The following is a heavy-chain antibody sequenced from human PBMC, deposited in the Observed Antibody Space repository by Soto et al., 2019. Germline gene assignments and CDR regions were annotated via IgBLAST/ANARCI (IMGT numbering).Heavy chain of an antibody. CDR1: GFTFTSSA. Sequence: QMQLVQSGPEVKKPGTSVKVSCKASGFTFTSSAMQWVRQARGQRLERIGWIVVGSGNTNYAQKFQERVTITRDMSTSTAYMELSSLRSEDTAVYYCASGYCSSTSCPLDYWGQGTLVTVSS. J-gene: IGHJ4*02. CDR3: ASGYCSSTSCPLDY. D-gene: IGHD2-2*01. CDR2: IVVGSGNT. V-gene: IGHV1-58*02.